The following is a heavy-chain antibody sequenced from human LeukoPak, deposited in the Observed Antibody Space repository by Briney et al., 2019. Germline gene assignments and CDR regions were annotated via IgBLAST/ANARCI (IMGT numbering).Heavy chain of an antibody. D-gene: IGHD4-17*01. CDR1: GFTFSSYA. CDR3: AKEIWPTVTTPGHTHFDY. J-gene: IGHJ4*02. Sequence: GGSLRLSCTASGFTFSSYAMSWVRQAPGKGLEWVSTISGSDGSTYYADSVKGRFTISRDNSKNTLYLQMNSLRAEDTAVYYCAKEIWPTVTTPGHTHFDYWGQGTLVTVSS. CDR2: ISGSDGST. V-gene: IGHV3-23*01.